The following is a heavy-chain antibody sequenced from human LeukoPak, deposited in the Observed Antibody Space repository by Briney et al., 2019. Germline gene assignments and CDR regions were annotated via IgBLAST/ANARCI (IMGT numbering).Heavy chain of an antibody. CDR2: ISGSGGST. V-gene: IGHV3-23*01. J-gene: IGHJ4*02. CDR1: GFTFNSYV. Sequence: GGSLRLSCAASGFTFNSYVISWVRQAPGKGLEWVSTISGSGGSTHYADSVRGRFTISRDNSKNTVYLQMSSLRAEDTAMYYCAKGGSASYLYYFDYWGQGTLVTVSP. D-gene: IGHD3-10*01. CDR3: AKGGSASYLYYFDY.